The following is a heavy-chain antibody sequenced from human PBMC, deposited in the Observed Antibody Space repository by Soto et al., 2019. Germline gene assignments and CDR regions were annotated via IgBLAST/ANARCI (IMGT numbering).Heavy chain of an antibody. Sequence: GASVKVSCKASGGTFSSYAISWVRQAPGQGLEWMGGIIPIFGTANYAQKFQGRVTITADESTSTAYMELSSLRSEDTAVYYCARVTEVQLERRYAGGYGMDVWGQGTTVTVSS. J-gene: IGHJ6*02. CDR3: ARVTEVQLERRYAGGYGMDV. V-gene: IGHV1-69*13. CDR2: IIPIFGTA. CDR1: GGTFSSYA. D-gene: IGHD1-1*01.